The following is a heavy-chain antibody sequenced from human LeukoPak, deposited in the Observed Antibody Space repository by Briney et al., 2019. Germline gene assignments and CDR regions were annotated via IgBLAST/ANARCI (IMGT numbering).Heavy chain of an antibody. D-gene: IGHD2-2*02. CDR2: ISYDGSNK. V-gene: IGHV3-30-3*01. CDR3: ARDVVPAAIGYYFDY. CDR1: GFTFSSYA. J-gene: IGHJ4*02. Sequence: GGSLRLSCAASGFTFSSYAMHWVRQAPGKGLEWVAVISYDGSNKYYADSVKGRFTISRDNSKNTLYLQMNSLRAEDTAVYYCARDVVPAAIGYYFDYWGQGTLVTVSS.